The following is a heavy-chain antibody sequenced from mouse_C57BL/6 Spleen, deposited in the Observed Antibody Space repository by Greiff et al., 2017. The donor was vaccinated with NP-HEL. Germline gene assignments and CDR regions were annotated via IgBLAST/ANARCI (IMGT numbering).Heavy chain of an antibody. Sequence: QVQLQQPGAELVMPGASVKLSCKASGYTFTSYWMHWVKQRPGQGLEWIGEIDPSDSYTNYNQKFKGKSTLTVDKSSSTAYMQLSSLTSEDSAVHYCASSLLKGYYAMDYWGQGTSVTVSS. D-gene: IGHD2-1*01. CDR1: GYTFTSYW. J-gene: IGHJ4*01. CDR2: IDPSDSYT. CDR3: ASSLLKGYYAMDY. V-gene: IGHV1-69*01.